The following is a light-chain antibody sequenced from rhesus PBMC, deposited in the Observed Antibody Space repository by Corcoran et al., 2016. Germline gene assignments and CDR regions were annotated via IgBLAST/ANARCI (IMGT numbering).Light chain of an antibody. CDR3: VQAIAFPYS. V-gene: IGKV2-72*02. CDR1: QSLLHSNGNTY. Sequence: DIVMTQTPLSLPITPGEPASISCRSSQSLLHSNGNTYLHLFLQKPGQSPQLLIYGGSNRASGVPDRFSCSGSGTDFTLKISKVDAEDVGVYYCVQAIAFPYSFGQGTKVEIK. J-gene: IGKJ2*01. CDR2: GGS.